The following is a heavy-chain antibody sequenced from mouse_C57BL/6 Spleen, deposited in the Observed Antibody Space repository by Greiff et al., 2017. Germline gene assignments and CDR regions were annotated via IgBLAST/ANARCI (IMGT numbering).Heavy chain of an antibody. V-gene: IGHV1-37*01. CDR1: GYSFTGYF. CDR2: FNPYNGDT. D-gene: IGHD1-1*01. Sequence: EVQLQQSGPELVKPGASVKISCKASGYSFTGYFMKWLKQSHGKSLEWIGRFNPYNGDTFYNQKFKGKATLTVDKSSSTSHMELLSMTSEDFAVDYCAREGAVITAVVAFDYWGQGTTLTVSS. J-gene: IGHJ2*01. CDR3: AREGAVITAVVAFDY.